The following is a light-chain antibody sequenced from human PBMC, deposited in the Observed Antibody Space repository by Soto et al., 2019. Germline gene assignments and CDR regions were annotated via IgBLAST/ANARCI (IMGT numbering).Light chain of an antibody. CDR3: CAFTSAGTWV. Sequence: QSALIQPPSVSGSPGQSVTISCTGTSSDVGSYDYVSWYQQHPGKAPKLMISEDTKRPSGVSNRFSGSKSGNMASLTISGLQAEDEADYYCCAFTSAGTWVFGGGTKLTVL. CDR2: EDT. V-gene: IGLV2-23*01. J-gene: IGLJ3*02. CDR1: SSDVGSYDY.